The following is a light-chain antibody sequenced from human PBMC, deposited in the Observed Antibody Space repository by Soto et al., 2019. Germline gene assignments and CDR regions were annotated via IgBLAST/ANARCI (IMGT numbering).Light chain of an antibody. V-gene: IGLV2-14*01. CDR2: EVT. CDR1: SRDIGNYNY. CDR3: ASSRSANTLVV. J-gene: IGLJ1*01. Sequence: QSAGTQPPSVSGSPGQAVTISCTRTSRDIGNYNYVSWYQHHPGKAPKLMIYEVTSRPSGVSDRFSGCRSGMTASLTISGLVPEDEADYFCASSRSANTLVVFGHGSMVTVL.